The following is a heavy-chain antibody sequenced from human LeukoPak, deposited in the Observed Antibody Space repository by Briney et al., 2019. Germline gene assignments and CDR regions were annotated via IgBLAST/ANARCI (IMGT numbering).Heavy chain of an antibody. V-gene: IGHV4-34*01. CDR1: GGSFSGYY. CDR3: ARSWELLPFDY. Sequence: TSETLSLTCAVYGGSFSGYYWGWIRQPPGKGLEWIGEINHSGSTNYNPSLKSRATISVDTFKNQFSLKLSSVTAADTAVYYCARSWELLPFDYWGQGTLVTVSS. D-gene: IGHD1-26*01. CDR2: INHSGST. J-gene: IGHJ4*02.